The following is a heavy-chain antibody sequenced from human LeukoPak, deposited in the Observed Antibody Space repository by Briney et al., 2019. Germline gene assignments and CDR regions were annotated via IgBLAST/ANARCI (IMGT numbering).Heavy chain of an antibody. CDR2: ISDSGDST. CDR1: GFTFSNYG. CDR3: AVHNSGFCY. D-gene: IGHD3-22*01. V-gene: IGHV3-23*01. Sequence: GGSLRLSCAASGFTFSNYGMHWVRQAPGKGLEWVSAISDSGDSTYYADSVKGRFTISRDNSKNTLYLQMNSLRAEDTAVYYCAVHNSGFCYWGQGTQVTVSS. J-gene: IGHJ4*02.